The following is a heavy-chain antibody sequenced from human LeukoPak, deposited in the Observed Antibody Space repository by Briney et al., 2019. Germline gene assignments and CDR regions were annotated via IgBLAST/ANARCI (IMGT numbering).Heavy chain of an antibody. CDR1: GYTFTSYD. CDR2: MNPNSGNT. D-gene: IGHD1-14*01. CDR3: ARGRLGSWNHGEHWFDP. J-gene: IGHJ5*02. V-gene: IGHV1-8*03. Sequence: GASVKVSCKASGYTFTSYDINWVRQATGQGLEWMGWMNPNSGNTGYAQKFQGRVTITRNTSISTAYMELSSLRSEDTAVYYCARGRLGSWNHGEHWFDPWGQGTLVTVSS.